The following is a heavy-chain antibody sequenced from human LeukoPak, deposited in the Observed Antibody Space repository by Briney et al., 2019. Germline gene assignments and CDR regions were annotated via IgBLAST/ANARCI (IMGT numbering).Heavy chain of an antibody. D-gene: IGHD5-12*01. CDR3: ARGRYGGYDY. CDR1: GYTFTSYG. Sequence: ASVKVSCKASGYTFTSYGISWVRQAPGQGLEWMGWINAGNGNTKYSQKFQGRVTITRDTSASTAYMELSSLRSEDTAVYYCARGRYGGYDYWGQGTLVTVSS. V-gene: IGHV1-3*01. J-gene: IGHJ4*02. CDR2: INAGNGNT.